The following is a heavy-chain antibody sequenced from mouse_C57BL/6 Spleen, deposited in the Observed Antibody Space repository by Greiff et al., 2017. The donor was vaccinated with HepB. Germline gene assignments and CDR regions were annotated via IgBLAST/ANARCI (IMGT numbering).Heavy chain of an antibody. CDR2: INPYNGDT. CDR3: AETTVNYAMDY. J-gene: IGHJ4*01. D-gene: IGHD1-1*01. Sequence: DVKLVESGPELVKPGDSVKISCKASGYSFTGYFMNWVMQSHGKSLEWIGRINPYNGDTFYNQKFKGKATLTVDKSSSTAHMELRSLTSEDSAVYYCAETTVNYAMDYWGQGTSVTVSS. V-gene: IGHV1-20*01. CDR1: GYSFTGYF.